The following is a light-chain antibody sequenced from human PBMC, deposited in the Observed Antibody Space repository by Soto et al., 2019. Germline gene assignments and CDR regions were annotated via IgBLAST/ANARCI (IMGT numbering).Light chain of an antibody. CDR2: ETS. CDR1: SSDVGTYTL. CDR3: CSFAGSSTYV. V-gene: IGLV2-23*01. J-gene: IGLJ1*01. Sequence: QSVLTQPASVSGSPGQSSTISCTGTSSDVGTYTLVSWYQQHPDKAPKLRIYETSKRPSGVSNRFSGSKSGNTASLTISGLQAEEEADYYCCSFAGSSTYVFGTGTKVTVL.